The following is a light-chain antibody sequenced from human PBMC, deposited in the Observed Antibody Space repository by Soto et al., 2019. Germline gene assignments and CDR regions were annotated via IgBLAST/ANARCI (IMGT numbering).Light chain of an antibody. V-gene: IGLV1-40*01. J-gene: IGLJ3*02. Sequence: QSVLTQPPSVSGAPGQRVTISCTGSSSNIGAIYDVQWYQQLPGTAPKLLIYGNSNRPSGVPDRFSGSKSGTSASLAITGLQAEDEADYYCQSYDSSLSGWVFGGGIKLTVL. CDR1: SSNIGAIYD. CDR2: GNS. CDR3: QSYDSSLSGWV.